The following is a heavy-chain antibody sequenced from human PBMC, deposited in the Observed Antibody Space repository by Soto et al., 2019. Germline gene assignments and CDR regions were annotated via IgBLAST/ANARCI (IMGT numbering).Heavy chain of an antibody. Sequence: GGSLRLSCAASGFTFSSYGMHWVRQAPGKGLEWVAVIWYDGSNKYYADSVKGRFTISRDNSKNTLYLQMNSLRAEDTAVYYCARDPLVRLYSSSLVESYYYYGMDVWGQGTTVTVSS. V-gene: IGHV3-33*01. J-gene: IGHJ6*02. CDR3: ARDPLVRLYSSSLVESYYYYGMDV. CDR1: GFTFSSYG. D-gene: IGHD6-6*01. CDR2: IWYDGSNK.